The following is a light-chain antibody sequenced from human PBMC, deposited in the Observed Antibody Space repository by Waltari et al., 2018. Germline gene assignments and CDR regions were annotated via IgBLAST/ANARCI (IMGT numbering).Light chain of an antibody. V-gene: IGLV8-61*01. CDR1: AGSAKGSYY. CDR2: NTD. Sequence: QTVVTKEPSFSVSPGGTANLTCGMSAGSAKGSYYATLYQQTPGQAPRTLIYNTDTRSSGVPERFSGSILGHKAALTITGAQADDESDYYCVLYIGSGIWVFGGGTKLTVL. CDR3: VLYIGSGIWV. J-gene: IGLJ3*02.